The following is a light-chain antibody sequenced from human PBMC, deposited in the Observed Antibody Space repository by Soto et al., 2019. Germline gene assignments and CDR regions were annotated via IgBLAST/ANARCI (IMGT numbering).Light chain of an antibody. J-gene: IGKJ2*01. CDR1: QSVSSN. CDR3: QQYNNWPRT. CDR2: GAS. V-gene: IGKV3-15*01. Sequence: EIVMTQSPATLSVSPGERATLSCRASQSVSSNLAWYQQKPGQAPSLLIYGASTRATGIPARFSGSGSGTEFTLTISSLQSEDFAVYYCQQYNNWPRTCGQGTKLEIK.